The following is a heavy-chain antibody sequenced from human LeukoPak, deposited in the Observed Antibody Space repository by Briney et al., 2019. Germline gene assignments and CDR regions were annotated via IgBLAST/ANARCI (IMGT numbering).Heavy chain of an antibody. D-gene: IGHD3-16*02. CDR1: GFTFSDYY. CDR3: AKGESGTRPIMITFGGVIVS. J-gene: IGHJ5*02. CDR2: ISSSGSTI. Sequence: GGSLRLSCAASGFTFSDYYMSWIRQAPGKGLEWVSYISSSGSTIYYADSVKGRFTISRDNAKNSLYLQMNSLRAEDTAVYYCAKGESGTRPIMITFGGVIVSWGQGTLVTVSS. V-gene: IGHV3-11*01.